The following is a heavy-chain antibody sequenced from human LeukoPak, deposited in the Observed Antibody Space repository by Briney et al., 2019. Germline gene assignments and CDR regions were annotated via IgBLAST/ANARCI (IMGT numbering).Heavy chain of an antibody. D-gene: IGHD2-2*01. CDR3: ARRQGYCSSTSCYAHWFGP. V-gene: IGHV4-4*07. CDR2: VYTSGNT. J-gene: IGHJ5*02. Sequence: SETLSLTCTVSGGSISSYYWSWIRQPAGKGLEWIGRVYTSGNTNYNPSLKSRVTISVDTSKNQFSLKLSSVTAADTAVYYCARRQGYCSSTSCYAHWFGPWGQGTLVTVSS. CDR1: GGSISSYY.